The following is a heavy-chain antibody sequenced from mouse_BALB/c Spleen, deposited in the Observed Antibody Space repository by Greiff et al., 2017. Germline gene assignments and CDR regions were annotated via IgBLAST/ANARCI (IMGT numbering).Heavy chain of an antibody. D-gene: IGHD2-4*01. CDR1: GYTFSSYW. J-gene: IGHJ4*01. CDR2: ILPGSGST. CDR3: ARRDYDYDDLAMDY. V-gene: IGHV1-9*01. Sequence: QVQLQQSGAELMKPGASVKISCKATGYTFSSYWIEWVKQRPGHGLEWIGEILPGSGSTNYNEKFKGKATFTADTSSNTAYMQLSSLTSEDSAVYYCARRDYDYDDLAMDYWGQGTSVTVSS.